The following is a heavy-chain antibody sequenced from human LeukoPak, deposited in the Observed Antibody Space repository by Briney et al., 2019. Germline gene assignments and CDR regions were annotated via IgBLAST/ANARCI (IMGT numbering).Heavy chain of an antibody. CDR3: ARDRYYYDSSGYQPFDY. Sequence: GASVKVSCKASGYSFTSNYIHWVRQAPGQGLEWMGMIYPRDGSTSYAQKFQGRVTMTKDTSTSTVYMELSSLRSEDTAVYYCARDRYYYDSSGYQPFDYWGQGTLVTVSS. D-gene: IGHD3-22*01. CDR2: IYPRDGST. J-gene: IGHJ4*02. CDR1: GYSFTSNY. V-gene: IGHV1-46*01.